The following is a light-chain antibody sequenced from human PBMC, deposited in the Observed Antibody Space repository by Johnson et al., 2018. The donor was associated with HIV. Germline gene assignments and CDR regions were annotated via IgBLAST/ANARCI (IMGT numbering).Light chain of an antibody. CDR3: KTWYSRLSVGHV. V-gene: IGLV1-51*01. CDR2: DNN. J-gene: IGLJ1*01. CDR1: SSNIGNNY. Sequence: QSVLTQPPSVSVAPGQKVTISCSGSSSNIGNNYVSWYQQLPGTAPKLLIYDNNKRPSEIPDRISGSKSGTSATLGITGLQTGDEADYYCKTWYSRLSVGHVFGTGTKVTVL.